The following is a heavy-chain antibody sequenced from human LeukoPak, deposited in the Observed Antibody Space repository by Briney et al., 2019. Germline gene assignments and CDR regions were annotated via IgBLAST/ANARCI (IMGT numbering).Heavy chain of an antibody. CDR2: IYGGDAA. CDR1: GINVSSNY. J-gene: IGHJ4*02. V-gene: IGHV3-66*02. Sequence: GGSLRLSCAASGINVSSNYMTWIRQAPGKGLEWVSLIYGGDAAYYAESVRGRFMISRDNLKDTLFLQMNSLRVEDTAVYYCVTSTGQQFIPYDYWGQGAHVTVSS. CDR3: VTSTGQQFIPYDY. D-gene: IGHD6-13*01.